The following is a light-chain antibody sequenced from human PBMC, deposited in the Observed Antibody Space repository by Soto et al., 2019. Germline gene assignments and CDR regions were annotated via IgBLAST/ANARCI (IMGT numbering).Light chain of an antibody. CDR2: ANS. V-gene: IGLV1-40*01. CDR1: SSYIGAGYD. CDR3: QSYDSSLSGWV. Sequence: QPVLTQPPSVSGAPGQRVTISCTGSSSYIGAGYDVHWYQQLPGTAPKLLIYANSNRPSGVPDRFSGSKSGTSASLAITGLRAEDEADYYCQSYDSSLSGWVFGGGTKLPVL. J-gene: IGLJ3*02.